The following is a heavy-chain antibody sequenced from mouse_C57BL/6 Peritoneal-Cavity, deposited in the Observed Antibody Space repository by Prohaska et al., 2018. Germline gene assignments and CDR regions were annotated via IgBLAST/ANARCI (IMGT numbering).Heavy chain of an antibody. CDR2: IINKANGYTT. CDR3: ARSTVVFDY. D-gene: IGHD1-1*01. J-gene: IGHJ2*01. CDR1: GFTFTDYY. Sequence: EVKLVESGGGLVQPGGSLSLSCAASGFTFTDYYMSWVRQPPGKALEWLGFIINKANGYTTDYSASVKGRFTISRDNSQSILYLQMNALRAEDSATYYCARSTVVFDYWGQGTTLTVSS. V-gene: IGHV7-3*01.